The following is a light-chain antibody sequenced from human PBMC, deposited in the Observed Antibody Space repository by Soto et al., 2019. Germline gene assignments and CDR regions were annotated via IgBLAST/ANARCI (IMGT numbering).Light chain of an antibody. Sequence: QSALTQPPSASGSPGQSVTISCTGTSSDVGGYNYVSWYQQHPGKAPKVMIYEVNKRPSGVPDRFSGSKSGNTASLTVSGLQAEDEADYYRNSYAGSNNFVFGGGTKLTVL. CDR1: SSDVGGYNY. V-gene: IGLV2-8*01. CDR3: NSYAGSNNFV. CDR2: EVN. J-gene: IGLJ2*01.